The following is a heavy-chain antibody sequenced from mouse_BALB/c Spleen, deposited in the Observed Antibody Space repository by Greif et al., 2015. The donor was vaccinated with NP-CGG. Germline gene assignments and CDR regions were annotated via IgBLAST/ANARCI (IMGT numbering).Heavy chain of an antibody. CDR1: GYTFTSYW. J-gene: IGHJ3*01. V-gene: IGHV1S81*02. Sequence: QVQLQQPGAELVKPGASVKLSCKASGYTFTSYWMHWVKQRPGQGLEWIGEINPSNGRTNYNEEFKSKATLTVDKSSSTAYMQLSSLTSEDSAVYYCARAGSSHYGNWGFAYWGQGTLVTVSA. D-gene: IGHD2-1*01. CDR2: INPSNGRT. CDR3: ARAGSSHYGNWGFAY.